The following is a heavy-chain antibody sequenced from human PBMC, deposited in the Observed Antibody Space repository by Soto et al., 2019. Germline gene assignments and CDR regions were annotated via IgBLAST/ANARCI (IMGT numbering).Heavy chain of an antibody. CDR3: AKRRVAALHFDV. CDR1: GFTFSSYA. CDR2: VSIGGST. J-gene: IGHJ4*02. V-gene: IGHV3-23*01. Sequence: GGSLTLSCAASGFTFSSYAMGWVRQGPGKGLGWVAVVSIGGSTHYADSSRGRFTSSRENSKNTLALQMKSLSAGDTAVYFCAKRRVAALHFDVWGQGALVTVSS.